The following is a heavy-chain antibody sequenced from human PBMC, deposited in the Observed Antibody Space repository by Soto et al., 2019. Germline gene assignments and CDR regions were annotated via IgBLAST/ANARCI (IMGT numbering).Heavy chain of an antibody. CDR1: GYSFTSYC. Sequence: GVSLRISCNGSGYSFTSYCIGCVPQMPGKGLEWMGIIYPGDSDTRYSPSFQGQVTISADKSISTAYLQWSSLKASDTAMYYCATFDILTGYYTSDYWGQGTLVTVS. V-gene: IGHV5-51*01. CDR2: IYPGDSDT. CDR3: ATFDILTGYYTSDY. J-gene: IGHJ4*02. D-gene: IGHD3-9*01.